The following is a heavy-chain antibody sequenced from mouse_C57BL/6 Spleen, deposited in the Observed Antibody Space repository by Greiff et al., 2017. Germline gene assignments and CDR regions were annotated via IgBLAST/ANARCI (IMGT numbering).Heavy chain of an antibody. CDR2: IDPETGGT. CDR1: GYTFTDYE. D-gene: IGHD1-1*01. J-gene: IGHJ1*03. CDR3: TRGGITTVVATNFDV. Sequence: QVQLQQSGAELVRPGASVTLSCKASGYTFTDYEMHWVKQTPVHGLEWIGAIDPETGGTAYNQKFKGKAILTADKSSSTAYMALRSLTSEDSAVYCCTRGGITTVVATNFDVWGTGTTVTVSS. V-gene: IGHV1-15*01.